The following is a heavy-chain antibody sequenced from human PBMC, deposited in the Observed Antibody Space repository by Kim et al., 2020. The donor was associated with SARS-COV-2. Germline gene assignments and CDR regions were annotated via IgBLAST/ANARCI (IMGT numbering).Heavy chain of an antibody. CDR1: GLTVSRYW. J-gene: IGHJ6*02. V-gene: IGHV3-7*01. Sequence: GGALRLPCAASGLTVSRYWMSWVRQAPGKGLGWVANIKQDGSENCYVNSVKGRFNISRDNAKNSLYLQMNSLRAEDTAVYYCAREPARYYYGMDVWGQGTTVTVSS. CDR3: AREPARYYYGMDV. CDR2: IKQDGSEN.